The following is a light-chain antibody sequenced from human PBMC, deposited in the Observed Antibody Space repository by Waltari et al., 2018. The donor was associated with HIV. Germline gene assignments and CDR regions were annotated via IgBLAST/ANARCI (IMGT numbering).Light chain of an antibody. CDR3: AAWDDSLNGWV. CDR1: RSNIGSNT. J-gene: IGLJ3*02. V-gene: IGLV1-44*01. CDR2: SNN. Sequence: QSVLTQPPSASGTPGQRVTISCSGSRSNIGSNTVSWYQQLPGTAPKLFMYSNNQRPSGVPDRFSGSQSGTSASLAISGLQSEDEADYYCAAWDDSLNGWVFGGGTKLTVV.